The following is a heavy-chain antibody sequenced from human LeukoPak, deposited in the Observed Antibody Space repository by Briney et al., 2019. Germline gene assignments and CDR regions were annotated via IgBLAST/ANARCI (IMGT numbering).Heavy chain of an antibody. Sequence: ASVKVSCKASGYTFTSYYMHWVRQAPGQGLEWMGIINPSGGSTSYAQKFQGRVTMTRDTSTSTVYMELSSLRSEDTAVYYCARTQPYYDSWSGYLRPYYYYGMDVWGQGTTVTVSS. D-gene: IGHD3-3*01. CDR3: ARTQPYYDSWSGYLRPYYYYGMDV. CDR1: GYTFTSYY. CDR2: INPSGGST. J-gene: IGHJ6*02. V-gene: IGHV1-46*01.